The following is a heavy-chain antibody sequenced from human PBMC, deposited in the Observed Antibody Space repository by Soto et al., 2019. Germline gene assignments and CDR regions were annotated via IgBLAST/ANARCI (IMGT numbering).Heavy chain of an antibody. D-gene: IGHD2-15*01. CDR2: IYYNGIT. CDR1: GGSISRGGYY. V-gene: IGHV4-31*03. CDR3: AAAIRRSCSGGSCYVWFDP. J-gene: IGHJ5*02. Sequence: QVQLQESGPGLVKPSQTLSLTCTVSGGSISRGGYYWSWIRQHPGKGLEWIGYIYYNGITYYNPSLASRGTISVHTSKNQCSLQLSSVTAADTAVYYCAAAIRRSCSGGSCYVWFDPWGQGTLVTVSS.